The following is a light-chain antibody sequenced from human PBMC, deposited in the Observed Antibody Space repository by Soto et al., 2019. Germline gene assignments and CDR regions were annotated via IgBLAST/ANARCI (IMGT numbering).Light chain of an antibody. V-gene: IGKV1-39*01. Sequence: DIPMTQSPSSLSASVGDRVTLTCRASQSITTYLSWYRQKPGKAPMLLIYAASSLQSGVPSRFSGSGSGTDFTLTISSLQPEDFATYYCHQSYSTPYTFGQGTKLEIK. CDR1: QSITTY. CDR2: AAS. J-gene: IGKJ2*01. CDR3: HQSYSTPYT.